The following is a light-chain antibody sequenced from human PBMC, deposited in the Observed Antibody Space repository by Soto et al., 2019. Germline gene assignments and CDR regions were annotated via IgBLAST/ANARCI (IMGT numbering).Light chain of an antibody. CDR1: QSVSDR. J-gene: IGKJ5*01. CDR2: AAS. Sequence: ILMTQSPDTLSVSPGERATLSCRASQSVSDRSAWYQQKPGQAPRLLIYAASSWATGIPSRFSGSWSGTEFTLTISSLQSEDFATYYCQQYKSCPNTFGQGTRVENK. V-gene: IGKV3-15*01. CDR3: QQYKSCPNT.